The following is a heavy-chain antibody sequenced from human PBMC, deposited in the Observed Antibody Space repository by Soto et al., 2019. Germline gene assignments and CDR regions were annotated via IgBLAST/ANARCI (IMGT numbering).Heavy chain of an antibody. J-gene: IGHJ5*02. CDR2: INHSGST. CDR3: ARGGYDYVWGSYPQRWFDP. V-gene: IGHV4-34*01. CDR1: GGSFSGYY. Sequence: QVQLQQWGAGLLKPSETLSLTCAVYGGSFSGYYWSWIRQPPGKGLEWIGEINHSGSTNYNPSLKSRVTISVDTSKNQFSLKLSSVTAADTAVYYCARGGYDYVWGSYPQRWFDPWGQGTLVTVSS. D-gene: IGHD3-16*02.